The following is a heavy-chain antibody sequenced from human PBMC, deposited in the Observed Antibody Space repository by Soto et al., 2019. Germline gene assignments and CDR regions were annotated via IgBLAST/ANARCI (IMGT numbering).Heavy chain of an antibody. CDR1: GFTFSSYA. D-gene: IGHD6-19*01. V-gene: IGHV3-30-3*01. CDR2: ISYDGSNK. J-gene: IGHJ4*02. CDR3: AREDPFYSSGWLNY. Sequence: GGSLRLSCAASGFTFSSYAMHWVRQAPGKGLEWVAVISYDGSNKYYADSVKGRFTISRDNSKNTLYLQMNSLRAEDTAVYYCAREDPFYSSGWLNYWGQGTLVTVSS.